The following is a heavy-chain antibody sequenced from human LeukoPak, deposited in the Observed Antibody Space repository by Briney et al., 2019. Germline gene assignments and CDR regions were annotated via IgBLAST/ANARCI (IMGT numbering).Heavy chain of an antibody. CDR1: GFTFSHYN. V-gene: IGHV3-48*04. Sequence: PGGSLRLSCAASGFTFSHYNMNWVRQAPGKGLEWVSYITGSRSSIYYADSVRGRFTISRDNAKNSLYLQMNSLRAEDTAVYYCASWRWLQSDVDYWGQGTLVTVSS. J-gene: IGHJ4*02. CDR2: ITGSRSSI. D-gene: IGHD5-24*01. CDR3: ASWRWLQSDVDY.